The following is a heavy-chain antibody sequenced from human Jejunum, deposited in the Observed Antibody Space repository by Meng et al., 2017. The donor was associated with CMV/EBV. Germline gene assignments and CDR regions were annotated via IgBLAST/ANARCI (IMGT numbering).Heavy chain of an antibody. CDR3: ARAGLYGSGLGY. Sequence: GFTFSSYRMNWVRQAPGKGLECVSSITSDSTYIYYADSVKGRFTISRDNAKNSLYLQMNSLRAEDTAVYYCARAGLYGSGLGYWGQGTLVTVSS. D-gene: IGHD6-19*01. V-gene: IGHV3-21*01. J-gene: IGHJ4*01. CDR1: GFTFSSYR. CDR2: ITSDSTYI.